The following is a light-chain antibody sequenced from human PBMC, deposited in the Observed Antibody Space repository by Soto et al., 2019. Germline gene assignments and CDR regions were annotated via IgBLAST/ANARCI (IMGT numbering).Light chain of an antibody. CDR1: SSDVGSYNL. Sequence: QSVLTQPASVSASPGQSITIPCTGTSSDVGSYNLVSWFQQHPGKVPKLLIYEGTKRPSGLSDRFSGSKSGTTASLTISGLQAEDEADYYCISYTGSSTSYVFGSGTKVTVL. J-gene: IGLJ1*01. CDR3: ISYTGSSTSYV. CDR2: EGT. V-gene: IGLV2-14*02.